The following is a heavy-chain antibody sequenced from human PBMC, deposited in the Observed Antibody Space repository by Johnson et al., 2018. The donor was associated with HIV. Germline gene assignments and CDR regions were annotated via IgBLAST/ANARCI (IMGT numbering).Heavy chain of an antibody. D-gene: IGHD2-2*01. Sequence: QVQLVESGGGLVKPGGSLRLPFAASGFTFSDYYMSWIRQAPGKGLERVTVISYDGSTKYYADSVKGRFTISRDNSKNTLYLQMNSQRAEDTAVYYCARDRCSSTSCIDAFDIWGQGTMVTVSS. CDR1: GFTFSDYY. CDR3: ARDRCSSTSCIDAFDI. CDR2: ISYDGSTK. J-gene: IGHJ3*02. V-gene: IGHV3-30*03.